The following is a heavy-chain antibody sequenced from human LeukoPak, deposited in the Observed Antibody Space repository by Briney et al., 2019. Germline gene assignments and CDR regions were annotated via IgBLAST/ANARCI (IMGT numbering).Heavy chain of an antibody. CDR3: ARDRPRGYYYDSSAPDY. Sequence: ASVKVSCKASGYTFTSYGISWVRQAPGHGLEWMGWISAYNGNTNYAQKLQGRVTMTTDTSTSTAYMELRSLRSDDTAVYYCARDRPRGYYYDSSAPDYWGQGTLVTVPS. CDR2: ISAYNGNT. J-gene: IGHJ4*02. V-gene: IGHV1-18*01. D-gene: IGHD3-22*01. CDR1: GYTFTSYG.